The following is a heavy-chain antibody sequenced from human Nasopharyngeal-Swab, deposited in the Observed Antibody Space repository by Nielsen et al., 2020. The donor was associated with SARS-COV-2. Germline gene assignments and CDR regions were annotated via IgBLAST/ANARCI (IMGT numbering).Heavy chain of an antibody. CDR3: ARHMLGGPTAFDI. V-gene: IGHV4-4*02. CDR1: VGSISGSNW. D-gene: IGHD2-8*01. CDR2: YYHRGST. J-gene: IGHJ3*02. Sequence: SETLSLTCAGSVGSISGSNWWSWVRQPPGKWLEWMGEYYHRGSTNYNPSLTSGVPIKEDKPKNQFTLNLRPVTAADSAVVYCARHMLGGPTAFDIWGQGTVVTVSS.